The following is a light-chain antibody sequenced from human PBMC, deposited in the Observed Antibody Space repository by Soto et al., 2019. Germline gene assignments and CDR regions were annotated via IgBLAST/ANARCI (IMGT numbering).Light chain of an antibody. V-gene: IGKV1-5*03. Sequence: DVQMTQSAATLSASVGDRVTITCRASQNINSWLAWYQQKPGKDPKRLIYKASGLETGDQSRFSGSGSGTEFTLTISSLQPDDFPPYYCQQYDGYPHTFGGGTKVEIK. CDR1: QNINSW. CDR2: KAS. CDR3: QQYDGYPHT. J-gene: IGKJ4*01.